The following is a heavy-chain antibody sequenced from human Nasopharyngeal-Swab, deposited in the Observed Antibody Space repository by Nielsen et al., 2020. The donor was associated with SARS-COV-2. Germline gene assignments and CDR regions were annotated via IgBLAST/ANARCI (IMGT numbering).Heavy chain of an antibody. V-gene: IGHV3-7*01. CDR3: ARARRAGRNNWFDP. D-gene: IGHD6-13*01. Sequence: GESLKISCAASGFTFSSYWMSWVRQAPGKGLEWVANIKQDGSEKYYVDSVKGRFTITRDNAKNTLYLQMNSLRAEDTAVYYCARARRAGRNNWFDPWGQGTLVTVSS. J-gene: IGHJ5*02. CDR1: GFTFSSYW. CDR2: IKQDGSEK.